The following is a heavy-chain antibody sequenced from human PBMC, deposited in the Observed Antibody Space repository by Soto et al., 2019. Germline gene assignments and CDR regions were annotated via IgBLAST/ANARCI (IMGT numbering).Heavy chain of an antibody. CDR3: ARTSANGMDV. D-gene: IGHD3-10*01. CDR1: GYTLIDYG. CDR2: ISPYNVNT. V-gene: IGHV1-18*04. J-gene: IGHJ6*02. Sequence: EASVKVSCKASGYTLIDYGITWVRQAPGQGLEWMGWISPYNVNTIYAQKFQGRVTMTTDTSTNTAYMELRSLRSDDTAVYYCARTSANGMDVWGQGTTVTVSS.